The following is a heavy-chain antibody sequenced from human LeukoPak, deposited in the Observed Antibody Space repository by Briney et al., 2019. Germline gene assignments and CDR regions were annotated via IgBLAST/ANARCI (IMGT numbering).Heavy chain of an antibody. D-gene: IGHD1-26*01. Sequence: GGSLRLSCAASGFTFSSYSMNWVRQAPGKGLEWVSSISSSSSYIYYADSVKGRFTISRDNAKNSLYLQMNSLRAEDTAVYYCARDFVSGLLSWFDPWGQGTLVTASS. J-gene: IGHJ5*02. CDR1: GFTFSSYS. CDR2: ISSSSSYI. V-gene: IGHV3-21*01. CDR3: ARDFVSGLLSWFDP.